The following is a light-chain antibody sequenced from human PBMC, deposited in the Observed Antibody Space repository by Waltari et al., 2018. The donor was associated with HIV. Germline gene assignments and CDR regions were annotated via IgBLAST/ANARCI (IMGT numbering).Light chain of an antibody. CDR2: EVK. Sequence: QSALTQPASMSGSPGQSITISCMGSRTDADLYNYVSLYQHYPGKAPKLIPYEVKNRPSGVSSRLSGSKSGNTASLTISGLQPEDEAHYYCSSYTSSSTLDVIFGGGTKLTVL. J-gene: IGLJ2*01. CDR1: RTDADLYNY. CDR3: SSYTSSSTLDVI. V-gene: IGLV2-14*01.